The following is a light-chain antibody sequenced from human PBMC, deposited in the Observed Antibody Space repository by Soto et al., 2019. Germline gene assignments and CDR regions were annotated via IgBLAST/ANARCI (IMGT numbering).Light chain of an antibody. CDR3: ATWDRSLSVGV. J-gene: IGLJ2*01. CDR2: DND. V-gene: IGLV1-51*01. Sequence: QSVLTQPPSLSAAPGQKVTISCSGSSSNIGNNYVFWYQPLPGTAPKLLIYDNDKRPSGIPDRFSGSKSGTSATLGITGLQTGDEADYYCATWDRSLSVGVFGGGTKVTVL. CDR1: SSNIGNNY.